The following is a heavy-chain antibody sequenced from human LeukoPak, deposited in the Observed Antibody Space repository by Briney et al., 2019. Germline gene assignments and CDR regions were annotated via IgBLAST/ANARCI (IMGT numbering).Heavy chain of an antibody. D-gene: IGHD2-2*01. V-gene: IGHV3-7*03. J-gene: IGHJ4*02. Sequence: GGSLRLSCAASGFTFSSFWMSWVRQAPGKGLEWVANINQDGSEKYYLDSVKGRFTVSRDNAKNSLYLQMSSLRAEDTAVFYCARDHPTAGPYFDSWGQGTLVTVS. CDR1: GFTFSSFW. CDR2: INQDGSEK. CDR3: ARDHPTAGPYFDS.